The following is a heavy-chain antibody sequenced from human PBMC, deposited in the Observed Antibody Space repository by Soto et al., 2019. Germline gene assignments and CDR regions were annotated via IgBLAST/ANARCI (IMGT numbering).Heavy chain of an antibody. J-gene: IGHJ6*03. CDR3: TTDITMVRGVIVDYYMDV. CDR2: IKSKTDGGTT. Sequence: GGSLRLSCAASGFTFSNAWVSWVRQAPGKGLEWVGRIKSKTDGGTTDYAAPVKGRFTISRDDSKNTLYLQMNSLKTEDTAVYYCTTDITMVRGVIVDYYMDVWGKGTTVTVSS. CDR1: GFTFSNAW. V-gene: IGHV3-15*01. D-gene: IGHD3-10*01.